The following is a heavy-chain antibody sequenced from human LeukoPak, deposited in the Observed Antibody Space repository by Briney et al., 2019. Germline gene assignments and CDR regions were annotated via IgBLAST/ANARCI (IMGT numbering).Heavy chain of an antibody. J-gene: IGHJ4*02. CDR2: IYYSGST. Sequence: SETLSLTCTVSGGSISSGGYYWSWIRQHPGKGLEWIGYIYYSGSTYYNPSLKSRVTISVDTSKNQFSLKLSSVTAADTAVYYCARGSVHYYFDYWGQGTLVTVSS. CDR3: ARGSVHYYFDY. CDR1: GGSISSGGYY. V-gene: IGHV4-31*03.